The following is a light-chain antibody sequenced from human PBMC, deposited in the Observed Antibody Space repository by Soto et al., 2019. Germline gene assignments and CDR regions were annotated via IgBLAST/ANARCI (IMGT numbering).Light chain of an antibody. CDR1: QGIRNF. CDR3: QKYSSVPV. CDR2: AAS. J-gene: IGKJ3*01. V-gene: IGKV1-27*01. Sequence: DIQMTQSPPSLSASVGDRVTITCRASQGIRNFVAWYQQKPGKAPKLLIYAASTLQSGVPSRFSGSGSGTEFTFPINSLQPEDVATYSCQKYSSVPVFGPGTKVEIK.